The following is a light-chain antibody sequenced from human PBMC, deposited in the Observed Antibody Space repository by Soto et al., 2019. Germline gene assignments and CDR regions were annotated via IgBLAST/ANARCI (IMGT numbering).Light chain of an antibody. J-gene: IGKJ1*01. CDR3: QKYNSAPWT. CDR2: SAS. Sequence: DVQMTQSPSSLSASVGDRVTITCRASQGISNYLAWYQQKPGKAPSLLIYSASTLQSGVPSRFSGSRSGPDFTLTISSLQPEDVATYYCQKYNSAPWTFGQGTKVEIK. CDR1: QGISNY. V-gene: IGKV1-27*01.